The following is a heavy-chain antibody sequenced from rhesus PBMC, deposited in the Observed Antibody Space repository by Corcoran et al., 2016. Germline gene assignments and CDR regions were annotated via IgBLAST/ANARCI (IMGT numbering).Heavy chain of an antibody. Sequence: QLQLQESGPGLVKPSETLSLTCAVSGGSISGYWWSWIRQPPGKGLEWIGRIYSSGGTDYNPALKSRVTISRDTSKNQFSLKLSSVTAADTAVYYCARALTYSSWSGYYFDYWGQGVLVTVSS. D-gene: IGHD6-13*01. V-gene: IGHV4-160*01. CDR2: IYSSGGT. CDR3: ARALTYSSWSGYYFDY. CDR1: GGSISGYW. J-gene: IGHJ4*01.